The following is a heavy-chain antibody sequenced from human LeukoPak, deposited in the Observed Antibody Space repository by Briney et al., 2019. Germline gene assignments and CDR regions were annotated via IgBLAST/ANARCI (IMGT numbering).Heavy chain of an antibody. CDR2: INSDARST. V-gene: IGHV3-74*01. CDR1: GFTVSGNY. D-gene: IGHD6-19*01. Sequence: GGSLRLSCAVSGFTVSGNYMSWVRQAPGKGLEWGSRINSDARSTSYADSVKGRFTMSRDNAKNTLYLQMNSLRAEDTAVYYCARGADTGYSSDSWGQGTLVTVSS. J-gene: IGHJ5*02. CDR3: ARGADTGYSSDS.